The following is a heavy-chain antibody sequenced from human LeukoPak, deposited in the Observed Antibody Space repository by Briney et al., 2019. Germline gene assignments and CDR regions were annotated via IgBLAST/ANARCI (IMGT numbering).Heavy chain of an antibody. CDR1: GYTFTSYG. J-gene: IGHJ4*02. Sequence: GASVKVSCKASGYTFTSYGISWVRQAPGQGLEWMGWISAYNGNTNYAQKLQGRVTMTTDTSTSTAYMELRSLRSDDTAVYYCARDSEYQLLGTSDYWGQGTLVTVSS. V-gene: IGHV1-18*01. CDR3: ARDSEYQLLGTSDY. D-gene: IGHD2-2*01. CDR2: ISAYNGNT.